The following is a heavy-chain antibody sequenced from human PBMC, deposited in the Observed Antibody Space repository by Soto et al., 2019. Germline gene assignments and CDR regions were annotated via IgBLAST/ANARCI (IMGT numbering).Heavy chain of an antibody. Sequence: SETLSLTCAVSGGSISSGGYSWSWIRQPPGKGLEWIGYIYHSGSTYYNPSLKSRFTISRDNAKKSLFLQMNSLRAEDTAVYYCARVKGAYAIDYWGQGTQVTVSS. J-gene: IGHJ4*02. V-gene: IGHV4-30-2*01. CDR2: IYHSGST. CDR3: ARVKGAYAIDY. D-gene: IGHD5-12*01. CDR1: GGSISSGGYS.